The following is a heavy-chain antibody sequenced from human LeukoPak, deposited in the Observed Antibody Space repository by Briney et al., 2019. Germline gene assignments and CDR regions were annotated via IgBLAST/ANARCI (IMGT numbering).Heavy chain of an antibody. D-gene: IGHD4-17*01. CDR1: GGSFSGYY. Sequence: SETLSLTCAVSGGSFSGYYWSWIRQPPGKGLEWIGEINHSGSTNYNPSLKSRVTISVDTSKNQFSLKLSSVTAADTAVYYCAREGGYGDYPFDYWGQGTLVTVSS. CDR2: INHSGST. CDR3: AREGGYGDYPFDY. V-gene: IGHV4-34*01. J-gene: IGHJ4*02.